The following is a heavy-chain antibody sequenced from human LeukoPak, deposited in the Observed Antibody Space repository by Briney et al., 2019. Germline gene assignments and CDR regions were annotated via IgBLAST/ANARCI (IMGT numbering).Heavy chain of an antibody. D-gene: IGHD2-15*01. J-gene: IGHJ4*02. CDR2: INCGGT. Sequence: PGGSLRLSCTASGFTFGDYAMSWVRQSPGKGLEWIGEINCGGTNFDSSLKSRVTISVDTSKNQFSLRLRSVTAADTAVYFCARHSTQARIFDHWGRGTPVTVSS. CDR3: ARHSTQARIFDH. V-gene: IGHV4-34*01. CDR1: GFTFGDYA.